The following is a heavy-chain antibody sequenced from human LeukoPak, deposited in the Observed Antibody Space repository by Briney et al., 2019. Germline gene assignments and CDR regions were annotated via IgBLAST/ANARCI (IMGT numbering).Heavy chain of an antibody. CDR1: GGSFSGYY. Sequence: SETLSLTCAVYGGSFSGYYWSWIRQPPGKGLEWIGEINHSGSTNYNPSLKSRVTISVDTSKNQFSLKLSSVTAADTAVYYCARRRTYYYDSSGYYVTFFDYWGQGTLVTVSS. V-gene: IGHV4-34*01. D-gene: IGHD3-22*01. CDR3: ARRRTYYYDSSGYYVTFFDY. J-gene: IGHJ4*02. CDR2: INHSGST.